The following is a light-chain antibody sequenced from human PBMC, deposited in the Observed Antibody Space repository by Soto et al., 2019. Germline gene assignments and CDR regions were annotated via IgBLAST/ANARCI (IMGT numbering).Light chain of an antibody. V-gene: IGKV3-20*01. CDR2: GAS. CDR1: QTVSSSY. CDR3: QQYDNSMWT. Sequence: ETVLTQSPGTLSLSPGDRATLSCRASQTVSSSYLAWYQQKPGQAPRLLIYGASSRATGVPDRFSGSGSGTDFTLTISRLEPEDFAVYYCQQYDNSMWTFGQGTKVEIK. J-gene: IGKJ1*01.